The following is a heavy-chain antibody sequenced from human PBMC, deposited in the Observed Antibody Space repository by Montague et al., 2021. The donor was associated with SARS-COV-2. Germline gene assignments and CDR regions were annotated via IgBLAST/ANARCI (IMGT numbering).Heavy chain of an antibody. D-gene: IGHD3-3*01. V-gene: IGHV4-31*03. J-gene: IGHJ4*02. Sequence: TLSLTCTVSGGSINSGGYYWSWIRQHPGKGLEWIGYIYYSGSTYYNPSLKSRVTISVDTSKNQFSLKLSSVTAADTAVYYCARAGITIFGVVTNFDYWGQGTLVTVSS. CDR3: ARAGITIFGVVTNFDY. CDR2: IYYSGST. CDR1: GGSINSGGYY.